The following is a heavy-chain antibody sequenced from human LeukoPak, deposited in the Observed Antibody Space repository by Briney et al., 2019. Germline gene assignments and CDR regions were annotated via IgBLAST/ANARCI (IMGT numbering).Heavy chain of an antibody. D-gene: IGHD2-8*01. CDR2: INPSGGST. Sequence: GASVKVSCTASGYNFISYYMHWVRQAPGQGLEWMGLINPSGGSTSYAQKFQDRVTMTRDTSTSTVYMELSSLKSEDTAVYYCAREDVVLVDAVRYYYYGMDVWGQGTTVTVSS. V-gene: IGHV1-46*01. CDR1: GYNFISYY. CDR3: AREDVVLVDAVRYYYYGMDV. J-gene: IGHJ6*02.